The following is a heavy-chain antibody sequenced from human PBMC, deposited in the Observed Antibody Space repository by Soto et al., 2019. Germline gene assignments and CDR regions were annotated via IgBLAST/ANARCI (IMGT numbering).Heavy chain of an antibody. J-gene: IGHJ5*02. Sequence: GGSLRLSCAASGFTFSSYWMYWVRQAPGKGLVWVSRINSDGSSTSYADSVKGRFTISRDNAKNTLYLQMNSLRAEDTAVYYCARSESSWYNWFDPWGQGTLVTVSS. V-gene: IGHV3-74*01. CDR2: INSDGSST. CDR1: GFTFSSYW. CDR3: ARSESSWYNWFDP. D-gene: IGHD6-13*01.